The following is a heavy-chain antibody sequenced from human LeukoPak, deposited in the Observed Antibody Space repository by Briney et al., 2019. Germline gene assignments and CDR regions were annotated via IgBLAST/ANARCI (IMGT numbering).Heavy chain of an antibody. CDR3: ARHDYCSGGSCYRYYYMDV. CDR1: GGSFSGYY. D-gene: IGHD2-15*01. J-gene: IGHJ6*03. V-gene: IGHV4-34*01. Sequence: SETLSLTCAVYGGSFSGYYWSWIRQPPGRRLEWIGEINHSGSTNYNPSLKSRVTISVDTSKNQFSLKLSSVTAADTAVYYCARHDYCSGGSCYRYYYMDVWGKGTTVTVPS. CDR2: INHSGST.